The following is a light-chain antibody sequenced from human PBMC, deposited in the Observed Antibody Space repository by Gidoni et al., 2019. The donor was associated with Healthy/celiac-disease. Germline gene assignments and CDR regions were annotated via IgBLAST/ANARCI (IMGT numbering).Light chain of an antibody. Sequence: DIQRTQSPSSLSASVGDRVTITCQASQDISNYVNWYQHTPWTAPKLLIYDASNFETGVPSRFSGSGSGTDFTFTIISLQPEDIATYYCQQYDNPPLTFXGXTKVEIK. J-gene: IGKJ4*01. CDR2: DAS. CDR1: QDISNY. CDR3: QQYDNPPLT. V-gene: IGKV1-33*01.